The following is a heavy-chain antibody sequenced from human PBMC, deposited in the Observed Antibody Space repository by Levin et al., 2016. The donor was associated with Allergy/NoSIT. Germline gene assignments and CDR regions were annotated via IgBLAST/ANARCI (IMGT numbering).Heavy chain of an antibody. Sequence: WIRQPPGKGLEWVANIKQDGSEKYYVDSVKGRFTISRDNAKNSLYLQMNSLRAEDTAVYYCARDEGRYFDWLQDWGQGTLVTVS. V-gene: IGHV3-7*01. J-gene: IGHJ4*02. CDR3: ARDEGRYFDWLQD. D-gene: IGHD3-9*01. CDR2: IKQDGSEK.